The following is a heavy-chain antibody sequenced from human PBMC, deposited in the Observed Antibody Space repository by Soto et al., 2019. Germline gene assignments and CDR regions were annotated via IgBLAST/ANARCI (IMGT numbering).Heavy chain of an antibody. CDR3: ARDGGAPYGDYPIGLLDYGMDV. CDR2: ISAYNGNT. J-gene: IGHJ6*02. CDR1: GYTFTSYG. D-gene: IGHD4-17*01. Sequence: QVQLVQSGAEVKKPGASVKVSCKASGYTFTSYGISWVRQAPGQGLEWMGWISAYNGNTNYAQKLQGRVTMTTDTATSTAHMERRSLSANDTAVYYCARDGGAPYGDYPIGLLDYGMDVWGQGTTVTVSS. V-gene: IGHV1-18*01.